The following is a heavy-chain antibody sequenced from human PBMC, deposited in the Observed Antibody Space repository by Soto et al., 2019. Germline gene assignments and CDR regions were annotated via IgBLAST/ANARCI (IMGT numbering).Heavy chain of an antibody. CDR3: AREDDGGDSLDF. J-gene: IGHJ6*02. CDR1: GGSINSDSYH. Sequence: SETLSLTCTVSGGSINSDSYHWTWIRQSPGKGLEWIGYIHHSGAFLYNPSFKSRLTISVDTSKNQFSLHLSSVTDADTAVYFCAREDDGGDSLDFWGQGTTVTVSS. V-gene: IGHV4-30-4*08. D-gene: IGHD2-21*02. CDR2: IHHSGAF.